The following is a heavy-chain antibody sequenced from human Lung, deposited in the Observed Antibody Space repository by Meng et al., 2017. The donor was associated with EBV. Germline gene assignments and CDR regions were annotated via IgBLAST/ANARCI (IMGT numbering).Heavy chain of an antibody. CDR2: TNENGAIT. V-gene: IGHV3-74*01. Sequence: EVQLVESGGALVQPGGSLRLSCAASGFSFRSYWMHWVCQVPGKGLVWVARTNENGAITNYADSVKGRFTISRDNAKNTLYLQMNSLRAEDTAVYYCSRDLAGSDDYWGQGTLVTVSS. CDR1: GFSFRSYW. J-gene: IGHJ4*02. CDR3: SRDLAGSDDY. D-gene: IGHD1-14*01.